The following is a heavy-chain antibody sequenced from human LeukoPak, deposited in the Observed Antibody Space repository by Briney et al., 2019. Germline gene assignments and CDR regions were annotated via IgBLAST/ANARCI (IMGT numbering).Heavy chain of an antibody. CDR1: GFNFSRAA. J-gene: IGHJ3*02. Sequence: PGGSLRLSCAVSGFNFSRAAMYWVRQAPGKGLEWVGVISKDGSIKSYSDSVKGRFTISRDNSKNTLFLQMNSLTPDDTSVYYCAREPYDIWGQGTMVTVSS. CDR2: ISKDGSIK. CDR3: AREPYDI. V-gene: IGHV3-30*04.